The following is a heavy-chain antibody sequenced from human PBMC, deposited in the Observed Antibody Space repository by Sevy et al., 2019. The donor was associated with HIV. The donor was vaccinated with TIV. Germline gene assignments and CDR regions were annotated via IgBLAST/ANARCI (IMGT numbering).Heavy chain of an antibody. V-gene: IGHV1-24*01. CDR3: AVTKDYYDSSGYPFDY. Sequence: VSVKVSGKVSGYTLTQFSMHWVRQAPGKGLEWMATFDPEDDETIYAQRLQGRVTMTEDTSTDTAYMELSSLRSDDTAVYYCAVTKDYYDSSGYPFDYWGQGSLVTVSS. CDR2: FDPEDDET. D-gene: IGHD3-22*01. J-gene: IGHJ4*02. CDR1: GYTLTQFS.